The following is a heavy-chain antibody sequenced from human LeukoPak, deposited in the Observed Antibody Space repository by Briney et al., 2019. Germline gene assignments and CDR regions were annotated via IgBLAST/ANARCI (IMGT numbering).Heavy chain of an antibody. CDR2: IYYSGTT. V-gene: IGHV4-59*01. J-gene: IGHJ4*02. CDR3: AKGRASHEY. Sequence: PSETLSLTCTVSGASISSYYWSWIRQPPGKGLEWIGSIYYSGTTNYNPSLKSRVTISIDTSKNQFSLELTSVTAADPAVFYCAKGRASHEYWGQGILVTVSS. D-gene: IGHD3-16*01. CDR1: GASISSYY.